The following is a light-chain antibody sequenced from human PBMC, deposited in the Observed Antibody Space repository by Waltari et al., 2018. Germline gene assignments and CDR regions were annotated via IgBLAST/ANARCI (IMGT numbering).Light chain of an antibody. CDR2: DFS. CDR3: NSYTTGSSLTVI. Sequence: QSALTQPASVSGSPGQSITISCAGPSSDIGSYNFVPWDQQHPGKSPKLIIYDFSNRPSGVSDRFSGSKSGNTASLTISGLQADDEATYYCNSYTTGSSLTVIFGGGTKLTVL. V-gene: IGLV2-14*01. CDR1: SSDIGSYNF. J-gene: IGLJ2*01.